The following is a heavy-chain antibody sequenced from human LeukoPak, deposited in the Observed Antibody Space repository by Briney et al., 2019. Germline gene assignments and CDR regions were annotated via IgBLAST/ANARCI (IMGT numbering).Heavy chain of an antibody. CDR2: IYYSGST. CDR1: GASISSYY. Sequence: PSETLSLTCTVSGASISSYYWSWIRQPPGKGLEWIGNIYYSGSTNYNPSLKSRVTISVDTSKNQFSLKLRSVSAADTAVYYCARHLAEYFQHWGQGTLVTVSS. CDR3: ARHLAEYFQH. J-gene: IGHJ1*01. V-gene: IGHV4-59*08.